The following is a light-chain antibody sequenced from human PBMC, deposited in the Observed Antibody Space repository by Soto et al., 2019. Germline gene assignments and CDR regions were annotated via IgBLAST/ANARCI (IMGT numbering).Light chain of an antibody. J-gene: IGKJ1*01. CDR2: AAY. V-gene: IGKV1-9*01. CDR1: SGFRSF. CDR3: QHYNSYWRT. Sequence: GGSVPIPCRATSGFRSFLAWYQQKPGKAPMRLIYAAYTLQSGVPSRFSGSASGTEFTLTISSLQPDDSATYYCQHYNSYWRTFGQGTKVDIK.